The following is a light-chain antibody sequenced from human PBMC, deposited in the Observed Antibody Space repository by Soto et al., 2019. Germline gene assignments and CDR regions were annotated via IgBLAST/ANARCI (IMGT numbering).Light chain of an antibody. V-gene: IGLV1-44*01. Sequence: QSVLTQPPSASGTPGQRVTITCSGSSSTIAINPVLWYQQLPGTAPKLLLVDGTNQRPSGVPDRFSASKSGTSASLAIGGLQSEDEADYYFLTWDDNLNGLVFGGGTKLTVL. CDR3: LTWDDNLNGLV. CDR1: SSTIAINP. CDR2: GTN. J-gene: IGLJ2*01.